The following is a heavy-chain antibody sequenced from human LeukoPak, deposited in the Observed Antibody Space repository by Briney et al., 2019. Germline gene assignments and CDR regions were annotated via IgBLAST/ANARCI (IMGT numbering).Heavy chain of an antibody. J-gene: IGHJ4*02. Sequence: GASVKVSCKASGYSFTSNYIHWVRQAPGQGLEWMGMIYPRDGSTSYAQKFQGRVTVTRDTSTSTVHMELSGLRSEDTAVYYCARTGPGGNFDYWGQGTLVTVSS. CDR2: IYPRDGST. CDR1: GYSFTSNY. V-gene: IGHV1-46*01. CDR3: ARTGPGGNFDY. D-gene: IGHD1-26*01.